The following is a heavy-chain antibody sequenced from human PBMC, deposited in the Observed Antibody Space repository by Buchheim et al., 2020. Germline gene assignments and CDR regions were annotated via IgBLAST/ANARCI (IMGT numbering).Heavy chain of an antibody. CDR1: GFTFCDYA. D-gene: IGHD3-10*01. V-gene: IGHV3-23*01. Sequence: EVQLLESGGGLVQPGGSLRLSCAASGFTFCDYAMSWVRQAPGKGLEWVSAISSSSGGTYYADSVKGRFTISRDNSKNTLYLQMDSLRAEDTAFYYCAKDRGVEWLHWGQGTL. CDR3: AKDRGVEWLH. J-gene: IGHJ4*02. CDR2: ISSSSGGT.